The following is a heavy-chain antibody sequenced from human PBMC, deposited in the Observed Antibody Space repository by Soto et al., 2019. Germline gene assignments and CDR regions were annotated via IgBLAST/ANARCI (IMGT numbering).Heavy chain of an antibody. V-gene: IGHV4-4*02. J-gene: IGHJ4*02. CDR1: GGSISSSNW. D-gene: IGHD3-16*01. Sequence: QVQLQESGPGLVKPSGTLSLTCAVSGGSISSSNWWSWVRQPPGKGLEWIGEIYHSGSTNYNPSLKSRVTISGDKSKDQFCLKLSSVTAADTAVYYCARLGVRGGATIPLDYWGQGTLVTVSS. CDR2: IYHSGST. CDR3: ARLGVRGGATIPLDY.